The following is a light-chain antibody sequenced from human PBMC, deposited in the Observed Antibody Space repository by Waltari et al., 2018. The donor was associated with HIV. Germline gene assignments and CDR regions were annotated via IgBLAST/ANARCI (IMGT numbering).Light chain of an antibody. CDR2: KAS. CDR3: QQYNTDPS. Sequence: DIHMTQFPSTLSAFLGDRVTITCRASQSVGSWLDWYQHKTGKAPKLLIHKASVLESGVSSRFSGSGSETEFTLIIDSLEPDDFATYYCQQYNTDPSFGQGTRLEMK. J-gene: IGKJ5*01. V-gene: IGKV1-5*03. CDR1: QSVGSW.